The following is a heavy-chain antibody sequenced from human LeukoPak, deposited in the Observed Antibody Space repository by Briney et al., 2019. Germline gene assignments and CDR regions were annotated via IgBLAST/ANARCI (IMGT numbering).Heavy chain of an antibody. CDR1: GFTFSSYA. D-gene: IGHD2-8*01. V-gene: IGHV3-23*01. Sequence: GGSLRLSCAASGFTFSSYAMSWVRQAPGKGLEWVSAISGIGDGTYYADSVKGRFTISRDNSKNTLYLQMSGLRAEDTAVYYCAKEPSYCTNGVCYSRVFDRWGQGTLVTVSS. CDR2: ISGIGDGT. CDR3: AKEPSYCTNGVCYSRVFDR. J-gene: IGHJ5*02.